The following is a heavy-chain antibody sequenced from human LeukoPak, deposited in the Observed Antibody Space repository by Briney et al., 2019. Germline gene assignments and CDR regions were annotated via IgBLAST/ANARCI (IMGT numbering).Heavy chain of an antibody. CDR1: GYTLTELS. V-gene: IGHV1-24*01. Sequence: GASVKVSCKVSGYTLTELSMHWVRQAPGKGLEWMGGFDPEDGETIYAQKFQGRVTMTEDTSTDTAYMELSSLRSEDTAVYYCARDPDSSGYYQGWFDPWGQGTLVTVSS. CDR2: FDPEDGET. J-gene: IGHJ5*02. D-gene: IGHD3-22*01. CDR3: ARDPDSSGYYQGWFDP.